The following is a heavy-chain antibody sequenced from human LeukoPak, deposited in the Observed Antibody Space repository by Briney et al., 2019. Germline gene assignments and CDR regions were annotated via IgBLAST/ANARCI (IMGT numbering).Heavy chain of an antibody. CDR2: ISDTGST. Sequence: SETLSLTCTVSGDSVSSSYWSWIRQPPGKRLEWIGYISDTGSTNYNPSLKGRVTISIHSSPNQFSLELGSVTATDTAIYCCARAVTGGDRSRFYSGGWYYFDNWGQGTLVTVSS. CDR3: ARAVTGGDRSRFYSGGWYYFDN. V-gene: IGHV4-59*08. J-gene: IGHJ4*02. D-gene: IGHD6-19*01. CDR1: GDSVSSSY.